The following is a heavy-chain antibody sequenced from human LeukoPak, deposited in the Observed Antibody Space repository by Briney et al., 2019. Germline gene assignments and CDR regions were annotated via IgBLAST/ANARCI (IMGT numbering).Heavy chain of an antibody. Sequence: SVKVSCKASGGTFSSYAISWVRQAPGQGLEWMGGIIPIFDATNYAQKFQGRVTITADESTSTAYMELSSLRSEDTAVYYCARDDREMTTITLGLDYWGQGTLVTVSS. CDR2: IIPIFDAT. CDR3: ARDDREMTTITLGLDY. D-gene: IGHD5-24*01. V-gene: IGHV1-69*13. CDR1: GGTFSSYA. J-gene: IGHJ4*02.